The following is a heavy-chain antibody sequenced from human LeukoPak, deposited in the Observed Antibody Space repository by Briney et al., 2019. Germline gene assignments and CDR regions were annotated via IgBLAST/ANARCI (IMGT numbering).Heavy chain of an antibody. CDR1: GFTFSSFW. J-gene: IGHJ3*02. CDR3: ARRGLVPAFDI. Sequence: GGSLRLSCAASGFTFSSFWMHWVRQAPGKGLVWLSRVNGDGNITTYADSVRGRFTVSRDNAKNTLYLQMNSLRAEDTAVYYCARRGLVPAFDIWGQGTMVSVTS. V-gene: IGHV3-74*01. D-gene: IGHD3-10*02. CDR2: VNGDGNIT.